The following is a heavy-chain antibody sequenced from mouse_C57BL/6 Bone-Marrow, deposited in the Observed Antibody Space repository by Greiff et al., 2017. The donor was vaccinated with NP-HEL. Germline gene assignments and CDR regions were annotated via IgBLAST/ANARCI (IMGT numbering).Heavy chain of an antibody. CDR1: GFTFSDYY. Sequence: EVNVVESGGGLVQPGGSLKLSCAASGFTFSDYYMYWVRQTPEKRLEWVAYISNGGGSTYYPDTVKGRFTISRDTAKNTLYLQMSRLKSEDTAMYYCARQADYYGSSYVDYAMDYWGQGTSVTVSS. J-gene: IGHJ4*01. CDR3: ARQADYYGSSYVDYAMDY. D-gene: IGHD1-1*01. CDR2: ISNGGGST. V-gene: IGHV5-12*01.